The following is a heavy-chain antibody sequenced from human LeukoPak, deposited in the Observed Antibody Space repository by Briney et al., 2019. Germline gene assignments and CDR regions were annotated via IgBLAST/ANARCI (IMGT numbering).Heavy chain of an antibody. J-gene: IGHJ4*02. CDR2: INPNSGGT. CDR1: GYTFTGYY. CDR3: ARVGVEMAPHFDY. D-gene: IGHD5-24*01. Sequence: GASVKVSCKASGYTFTGYYMHWVRQAPGQRFEWMGWINPNSGGTNYAQKFQGRVTMTRDTSISTAYMELSRLRSDDTAVYYCARVGVEMAPHFDYWGQGTLVTVSS. V-gene: IGHV1-2*02.